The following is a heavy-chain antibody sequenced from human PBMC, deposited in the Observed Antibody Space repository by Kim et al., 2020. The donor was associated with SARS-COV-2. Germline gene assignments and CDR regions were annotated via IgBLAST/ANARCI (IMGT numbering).Heavy chain of an antibody. D-gene: IGHD1-1*01. CDR2: SGST. V-gene: IGHV4-34*01. Sequence: SGSTNCNPSLKRRVTISVDTPQNPFSLKLSSVNAADTAVYYCARDRTLDVWGQGTTVTVSS. J-gene: IGHJ6*02. CDR3: ARDRTLDV.